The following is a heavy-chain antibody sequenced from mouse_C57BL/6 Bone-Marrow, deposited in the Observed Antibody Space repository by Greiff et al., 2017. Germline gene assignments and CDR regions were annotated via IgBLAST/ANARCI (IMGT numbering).Heavy chain of an antibody. V-gene: IGHV5-6*01. Sequence: EVKLMESGGDLVKPGGSLKLSRAASGFTFSSYGMSWVRQTPDKRLEWVATISSGGSYTYYPDSVKGRFTISRDNAKNTLYLQMSSLKSEDTAMYYCARLDYWGQGTTLTVSS. J-gene: IGHJ2*01. CDR3: ARLDY. CDR1: GFTFSSYG. CDR2: ISSGGSYT.